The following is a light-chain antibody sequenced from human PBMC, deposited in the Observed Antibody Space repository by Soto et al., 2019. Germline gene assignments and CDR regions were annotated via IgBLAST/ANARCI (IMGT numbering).Light chain of an antibody. Sequence: QSVLTQPPSASGTPGQRVTISCSGSSSNIGSTSVYWYQQLPGTAPKLLIYSNDRRPSGVPDRLSASKSGTSASLAISGLPYEDEAEYYCQSYVSSLSGVVFGGGTKLSVL. CDR3: QSYVSSLSGVV. J-gene: IGLJ2*01. CDR2: SND. V-gene: IGLV1-47*02. CDR1: SSNIGSTS.